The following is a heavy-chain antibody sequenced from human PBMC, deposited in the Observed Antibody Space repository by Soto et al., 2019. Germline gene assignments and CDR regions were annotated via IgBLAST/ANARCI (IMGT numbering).Heavy chain of an antibody. D-gene: IGHD5-18*01. Sequence: VQLVESGGGLVQPGGSLRLSCAASGFTFDDYGMNWVRQAPGKRLEWVSFISFSGNTIYYADSVKGRFTISRDKAKSTLFLQMNSLRDEDTAAYYCARRLDPLQYSDYWGRGTLVTVSS. CDR1: GFTFDDYG. CDR2: ISFSGNTI. J-gene: IGHJ4*02. CDR3: ARRLDPLQYSDY. V-gene: IGHV3-48*02.